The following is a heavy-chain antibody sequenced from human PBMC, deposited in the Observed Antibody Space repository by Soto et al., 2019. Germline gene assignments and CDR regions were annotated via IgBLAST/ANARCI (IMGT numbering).Heavy chain of an antibody. CDR1: GGSISSNNYH. Sequence: PSETLSLTCTVSGGSISSNNYHWGWIRQPPGKGLDWIGTIYYSRSTYYNPSLKSRVTIAVDTSKNQFSLELTSVTAADTAVYYCARQGFGALHGLVAVWGQGTTVTVSS. CDR2: IYYSRST. CDR3: ARQGFGALHGLVAV. J-gene: IGHJ6*02. D-gene: IGHD3-10*01. V-gene: IGHV4-39*01.